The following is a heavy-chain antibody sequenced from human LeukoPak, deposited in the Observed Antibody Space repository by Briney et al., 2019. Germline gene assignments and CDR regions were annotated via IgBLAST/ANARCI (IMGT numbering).Heavy chain of an antibody. D-gene: IGHD2-15*01. CDR2: ISSDGSNH. CDR3: AKVYGRDIVVVVAAIGYFDY. CDR1: RFTFSNYG. J-gene: IGHJ4*02. Sequence: GGSLRLSCAASRFTFSNYGMHWVRQAPGKGLEWVAVISSDGSNHYYADSVKGRFTISSDNSKNTLYLQMNNLRAEDTAVYYCAKVYGRDIVVVVAAIGYFDYWGQGTLVTVSS. V-gene: IGHV3-30*18.